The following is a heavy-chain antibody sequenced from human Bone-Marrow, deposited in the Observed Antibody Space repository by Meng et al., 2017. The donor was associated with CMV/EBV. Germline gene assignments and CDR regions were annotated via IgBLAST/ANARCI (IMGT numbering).Heavy chain of an antibody. CDR1: FTFSDYY. D-gene: IGHD3-3*01. Sequence: FTFSDYYMSWIRQAPGKGLEWVSYISSSGSPIYNADSVKGRFTISRDNVKDSLYLQLNSLRAEDTAVYYCARVNNLRFLEWLTSFDPWGQGTLVTVSS. CDR3: ARVNNLRFLEWLTSFDP. CDR2: ISSSGSPI. J-gene: IGHJ5*02. V-gene: IGHV3-11*01.